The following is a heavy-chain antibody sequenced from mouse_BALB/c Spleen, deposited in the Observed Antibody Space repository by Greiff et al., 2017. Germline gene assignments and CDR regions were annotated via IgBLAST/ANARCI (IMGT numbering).Heavy chain of an antibody. V-gene: IGHV5-4*02. CDR3: ARVYYGYENAMDY. CDR2: ISDGGSYT. CDR1: GFTFSDYY. D-gene: IGHD1-2*01. Sequence: EVQRVESGGGLVKPGGSLKLSCAASGFTFSDYYMYWVRQTPEKRLEWVATISDGGSYTYYPDSVKGRFTISRDNAKNNLYLQMSSLKSEDTAMYYCARVYYGYENAMDYWGQGTSVTVSS. J-gene: IGHJ4*01.